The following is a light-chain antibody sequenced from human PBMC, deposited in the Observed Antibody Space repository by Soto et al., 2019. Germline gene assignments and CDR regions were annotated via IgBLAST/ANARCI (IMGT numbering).Light chain of an antibody. J-gene: IGLJ1*01. Sequence: QSGLTQPASVSGSPGQSITISCTGTSSDIGTYNLVSWYQHYPGKAPKLMIYEGIKRPSGVSNRFSGSKSGNTAFLTISGLQAEDEADYYCCSYAGSGTDNYVFGSGTKVTVL. CDR3: CSYAGSGTDNYV. CDR1: SSDIGTYNL. V-gene: IGLV2-23*01. CDR2: EGI.